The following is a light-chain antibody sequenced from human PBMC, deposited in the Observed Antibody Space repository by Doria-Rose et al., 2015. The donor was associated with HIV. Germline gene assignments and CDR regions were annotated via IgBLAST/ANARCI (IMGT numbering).Light chain of an antibody. CDR1: TSNIGAGYD. J-gene: IGLJ2*01. CDR2: GNS. V-gene: IGLV1-40*01. Sequence: PGQRVTISCTGSTSNIGAGYDVHWYQQLPGTAPKLLIYGNSNRPSGVPDRFSGSKSGTSASLAITGLQAEDEADYYCQSFDSSLSVVFGGGTKLTVL. CDR3: QSFDSSLSVV.